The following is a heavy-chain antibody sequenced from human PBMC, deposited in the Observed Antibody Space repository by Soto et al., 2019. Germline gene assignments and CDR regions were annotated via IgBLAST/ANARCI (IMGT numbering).Heavy chain of an antibody. V-gene: IGHV4-59*12. CDR1: GGSISSYY. CDR3: AREGLAPGGAFDI. D-gene: IGHD3-16*01. CDR2: IYYSGST. J-gene: IGHJ3*02. Sequence: ETLSLTCTVSGGSISSYYWSWIRQPPGKGLEWIGYIYYSGSTNYNPSLKSRVTISVDTSKNQFSLKLSSVTAADPAVYYCAREGLAPGGAFDIWGQGTMVTVS.